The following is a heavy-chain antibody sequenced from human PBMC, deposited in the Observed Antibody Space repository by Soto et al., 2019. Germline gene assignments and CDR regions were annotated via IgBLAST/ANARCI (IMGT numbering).Heavy chain of an antibody. D-gene: IGHD5-18*01. CDR1: GGSISSYY. J-gene: IGHJ6*02. CDR2: IYTSGST. V-gene: IGHV4-4*07. Sequence: SETLSLTCTVSGGSISSYYWSWIRQPAGKGLEWIGRIYTSGSTNYNPSLKSRVTMSVDTSKNQFPLKLSSVTAADTAVYYCARGEYSYGINYYYYGMDVWGQGTTVTVSS. CDR3: ARGEYSYGINYYYYGMDV.